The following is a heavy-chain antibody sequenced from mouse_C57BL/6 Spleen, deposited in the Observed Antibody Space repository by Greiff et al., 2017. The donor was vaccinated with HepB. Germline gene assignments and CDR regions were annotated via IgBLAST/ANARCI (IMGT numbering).Heavy chain of an antibody. J-gene: IGHJ1*03. CDR1: GFTFTDYY. V-gene: IGHV7-3*01. Sequence: EVKLMESGGGLVQPGGSLSLSCAASGFTFTDYYMSWVRQPPGKALEWLGFIRNKANGYTTEYSASVKGRFTISRDNSQSILYLQMNALRAEDSATYYCARLTVVATDWYFDVWGTGTTVTVSS. CDR2: IRNKANGYTT. CDR3: ARLTVVATDWYFDV. D-gene: IGHD1-1*01.